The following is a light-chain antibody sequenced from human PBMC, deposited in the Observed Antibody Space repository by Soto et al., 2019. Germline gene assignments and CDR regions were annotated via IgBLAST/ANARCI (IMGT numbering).Light chain of an antibody. Sequence: QSVLTQSPSVSGAPGQRVTISCTGSSSNIGAGYDVHWYQQLPGTAPKLLIYDNNFRPSGVPDRFSGSKSGTSASLAITGLQAEDEADYYCQSYDSSLSGSVFGGGTKVNVL. CDR1: SSNIGAGYD. CDR3: QSYDSSLSGSV. CDR2: DNN. J-gene: IGLJ2*01. V-gene: IGLV1-40*01.